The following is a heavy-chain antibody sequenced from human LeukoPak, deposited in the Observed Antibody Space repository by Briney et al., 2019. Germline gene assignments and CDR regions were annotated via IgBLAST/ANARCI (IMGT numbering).Heavy chain of an antibody. CDR1: GFTFSSYA. D-gene: IGHD3-22*01. CDR3: AKELRITMIVVVITYTAFDI. V-gene: IGHV3-23*01. Sequence: GGSLRLSCAASGFTFSSYAMSWVRQAPGKGLEWVSAISGSGGSTYYADSVKGRFTISRGNSKNTLYLQMNSLRAEDTAVYYCAKELRITMIVVVITYTAFDIWGQGTMVTVSS. CDR2: ISGSGGST. J-gene: IGHJ3*02.